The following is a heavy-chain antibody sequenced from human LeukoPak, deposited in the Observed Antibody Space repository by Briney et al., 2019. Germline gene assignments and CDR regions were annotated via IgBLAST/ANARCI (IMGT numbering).Heavy chain of an antibody. Sequence: PSETLSLTCSVSGGSISRYYWSWIRQAPGKGLEWIAHIYYSGNTNYNPSLKSRVTISVDTSKNQLSLRLSSVTAADTALYYCILGGKLDYWGQGILVTVSS. J-gene: IGHJ4*02. CDR1: GGSISRYY. D-gene: IGHD3-10*01. V-gene: IGHV4-59*05. CDR3: ILGGKLDY. CDR2: IYYSGNT.